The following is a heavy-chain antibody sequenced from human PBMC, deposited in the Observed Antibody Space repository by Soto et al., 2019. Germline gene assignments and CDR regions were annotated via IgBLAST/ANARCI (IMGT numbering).Heavy chain of an antibody. V-gene: IGHV4-39*01. CDR2: IYYGGTT. CDR3: ARREGYYHMDV. CDR1: GGSISSSSYY. Sequence: SETLSLTCTVSGGSISSSSYYWGWIRQPPGKGLEWIGSIYYGGTTYYSPSLRSRVTISVDTSKNQFSLNLSSVTAADTAVYYCARREGYYHMDVWGKGTTVTVSS. J-gene: IGHJ6*03. D-gene: IGHD1-26*01.